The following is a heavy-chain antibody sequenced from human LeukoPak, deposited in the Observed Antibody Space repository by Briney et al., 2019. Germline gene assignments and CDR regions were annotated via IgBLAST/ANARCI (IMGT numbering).Heavy chain of an antibody. CDR2: IGSSGGVT. J-gene: IGHJ4*02. V-gene: IGHV3-23*01. D-gene: IGHD5-18*01. CDR3: ARALKQGCSYGFSY. CDR1: GFTFSSSA. Sequence: GGSLRLSCAASGFTFSSSAMTWVRQAPGKGLEWVSAIGSSGGVTYYTDSVKGRFTISRDNAKNSLYLQMNSLRAEDTAVYYCARALKQGCSYGFSYWGQGTLVTVSS.